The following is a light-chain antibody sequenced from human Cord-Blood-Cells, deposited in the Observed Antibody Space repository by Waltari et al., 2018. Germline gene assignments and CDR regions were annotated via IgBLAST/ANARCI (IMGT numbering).Light chain of an antibody. V-gene: IGLV3-21*04. CDR2: YDS. Sequence: SYVLTQPPSVSVAPGKTARITRGGNNLGSKSVHWYQQKQGQAPVLVIYYDSDRPSGIPERFSGSNSGNTATLTISRVEAGDEADYYCQVWDSSSDHYVFGTGTKVTVL. CDR1: NLGSKS. CDR3: QVWDSSSDHYV. J-gene: IGLJ1*01.